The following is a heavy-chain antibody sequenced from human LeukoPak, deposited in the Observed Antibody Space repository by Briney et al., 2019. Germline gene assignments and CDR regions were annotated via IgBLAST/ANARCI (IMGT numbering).Heavy chain of an antibody. D-gene: IGHD4-17*01. J-gene: IGHJ4*02. CDR1: GGSISSSSYY. V-gene: IGHV4-39*01. CDR3: ARHVATVTTWDLYYFDY. CDR2: IYYSGST. Sequence: SETLSLTCTVSGGSISSSSYYWGWIRQPPGKGLEWIGSIYYSGSTYYNPSLKSRVTISVDASKNQFSLKLSSVTAADTAVYYCARHVATVTTWDLYYFDYWGQGTLVTVSS.